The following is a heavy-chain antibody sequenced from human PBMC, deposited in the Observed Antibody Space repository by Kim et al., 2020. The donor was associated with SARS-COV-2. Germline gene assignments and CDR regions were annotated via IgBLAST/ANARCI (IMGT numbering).Heavy chain of an antibody. CDR2: YHSGST. J-gene: IGHJ4*02. V-gene: IGHV4-59*09. Sequence: YHSGSTNYHPSPKSRVTKSVDTSKTQFSLKLRSVTAADTAVYYCVRGFDYWGQGTLVTVSS. CDR3: VRGFDY.